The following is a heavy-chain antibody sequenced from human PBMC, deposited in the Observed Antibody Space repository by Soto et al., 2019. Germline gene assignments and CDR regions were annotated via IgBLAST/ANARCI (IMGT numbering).Heavy chain of an antibody. D-gene: IGHD7-27*01. CDR3: ARHLGPTGPSY. Sequence: QLQLQESGPGLVKPSETLSLTCTVSGDSISSGSAYWGWVRQPPGKGLEWIGSFYYSGNTHYNPSLKSRAPISVDTPRNQFSLKLSSVTATDRAVYSCARHLGPTGPSYWGQGTLVTVSS. CDR2: FYYSGNT. CDR1: GDSISSGSAY. V-gene: IGHV4-39*01. J-gene: IGHJ4*02.